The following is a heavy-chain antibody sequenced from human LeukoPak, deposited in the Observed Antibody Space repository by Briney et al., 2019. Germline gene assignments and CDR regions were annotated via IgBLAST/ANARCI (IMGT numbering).Heavy chain of an antibody. CDR1: GGSFSGYY. CDR3: ARVAARWEDYYYMDV. CDR2: INHSGST. Sequence: SETLSLTCAVYGGSFSGYYWSWIRQPPGKGLEWIGEINHSGSTNYNPSLESRVTISVDTSKNQFSLRLSSVTAADTAVYYCARVAARWEDYYYMDVWGKGTTVTVSS. J-gene: IGHJ6*03. V-gene: IGHV4-34*01. D-gene: IGHD6-6*01.